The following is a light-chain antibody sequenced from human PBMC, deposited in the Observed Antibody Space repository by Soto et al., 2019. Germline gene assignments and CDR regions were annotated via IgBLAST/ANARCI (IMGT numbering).Light chain of an antibody. CDR3: CSFAGSHSVV. V-gene: IGLV2-11*01. CDR1: SSDVGSYNR. J-gene: IGLJ3*02. Sequence: QSALTQPPSVSGSPGQSVTISCTGTSSDVGSYNRLSWYQQPPGKAPKLIIYDVNERPSGVPDRFSGSKSGNTASLSISGLQAEDEADYYCCSFAGSHSVVFGGGTKLTVL. CDR2: DVN.